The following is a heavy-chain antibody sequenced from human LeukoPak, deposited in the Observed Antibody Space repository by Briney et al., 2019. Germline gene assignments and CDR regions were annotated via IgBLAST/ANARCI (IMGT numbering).Heavy chain of an antibody. V-gene: IGHV4-59*01. CDR3: ARAYRGYYGSGSYYNDAFDI. D-gene: IGHD3-10*01. Sequence: SETLSLTCTVSDGSISSDYWSWIRQPPGKGLEWIGYIYYSGSTKYNPSLKSRLTISVDTSKNQLSLRLTSVTTADTAVDYCARAYRGYYGSGSYYNDAFDIWGQGTMVTVSS. CDR1: DGSISSDY. J-gene: IGHJ3*02. CDR2: IYYSGST.